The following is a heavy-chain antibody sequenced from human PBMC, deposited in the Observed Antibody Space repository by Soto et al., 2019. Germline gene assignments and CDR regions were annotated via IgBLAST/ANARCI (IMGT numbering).Heavy chain of an antibody. CDR2: INQGGSGA. D-gene: IGHD2-21*02. V-gene: IGHV3-7*01. CDR1: GFTSRSYW. J-gene: IGHJ4*02. Sequence: EVQLVESGGGLVQPGGSLRLSCGTSGFTSRSYWMSWVRQAPGKRLEWVANINQGGSGAYYLDSVRGRFTISRDNAENSLYLQMNSLRVDDTAMYFCARVRCSGGDCFYDYWGQGTLVNVAS. CDR3: ARVRCSGGDCFYDY.